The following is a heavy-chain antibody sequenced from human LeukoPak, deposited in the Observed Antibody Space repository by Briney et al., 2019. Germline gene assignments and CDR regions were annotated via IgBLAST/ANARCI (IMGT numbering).Heavy chain of an antibody. CDR1: GGSISSYY. CDR2: IYYSGSA. V-gene: IGHV4-59*01. Sequence: SETLSLTCTVSGGSISSYYWSWIRQPPGKGLEWIGYIYYSGSANYNPSLKSRVTISVDTSKNQFSLKLSSVTAADTAVYYCASGPRIVGASRFDYWGQGTLVTVSS. CDR3: ASGPRIVGASRFDY. J-gene: IGHJ4*02. D-gene: IGHD1-26*01.